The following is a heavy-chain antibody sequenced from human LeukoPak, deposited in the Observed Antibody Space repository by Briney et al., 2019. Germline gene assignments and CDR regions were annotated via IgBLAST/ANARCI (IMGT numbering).Heavy chain of an antibody. D-gene: IGHD2-21*01. CDR3: AKVPSVWRGGRYYFDY. V-gene: IGHV3-23*01. J-gene: IGHJ4*02. CDR2: ISGSGGNT. Sequence: GGSLRLSCAASGFTFSSYAMSWVRQAPGKGLEWVSTISGSGGNTYYADSVKGRFTIPRDNSKDTLYLQMNSLRAEDTAAYYCAKVPSVWRGGRYYFDYWGQGTLVTVSS. CDR1: GFTFSSYA.